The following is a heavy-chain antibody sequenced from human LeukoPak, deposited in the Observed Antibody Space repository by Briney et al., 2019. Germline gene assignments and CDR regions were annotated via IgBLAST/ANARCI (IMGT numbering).Heavy chain of an antibody. J-gene: IGHJ4*02. Sequence: SETLSLTCAVYGGSFSGYYWSWIRQPPGKGLEWIGEINHSGSTNYNPSLKSRVTISVDTSKNQFSLKLSSVTAADTAVYYCARDWAGAAAGTFPDYWGQGTLVTVSS. V-gene: IGHV4-34*01. CDR3: ARDWAGAAAGTFPDY. D-gene: IGHD6-13*01. CDR1: GGSFSGYY. CDR2: INHSGST.